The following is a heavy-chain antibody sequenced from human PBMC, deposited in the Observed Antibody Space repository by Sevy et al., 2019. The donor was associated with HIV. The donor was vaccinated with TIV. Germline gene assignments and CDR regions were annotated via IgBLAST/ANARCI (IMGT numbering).Heavy chain of an antibody. Sequence: GGSLRLSCAASGFAFDSYALYWVRQAPGKGLEWIAVISYDGSYKHYADSVNGRFTISRDNSKKTLFLQMNSLITEVTAVYYCARDAAEGPYGDTWHSNWFDPWGQGTLVTVSS. D-gene: IGHD2-2*02. CDR3: ARDAAEGPYGDTWHSNWFDP. CDR1: GFAFDSYA. V-gene: IGHV3-30*04. J-gene: IGHJ5*02. CDR2: ISYDGSYK.